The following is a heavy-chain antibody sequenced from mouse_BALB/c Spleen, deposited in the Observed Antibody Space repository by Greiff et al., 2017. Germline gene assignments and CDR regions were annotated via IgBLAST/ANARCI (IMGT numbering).Heavy chain of an antibody. CDR1: GYAFTNYL. V-gene: IGHV1-54*01. J-gene: IGHJ4*01. Sequence: VQLQQSGAELVRPGTSVKVSCKASGYAFTNYLIEWVKQRPGQGLEWIGVINPGSGGTNYNEKFKGKATLTADKSSSTAYMQLSSLTSDDSAVYFCARWGTLYYAMDYWGQGTSVTVSS. D-gene: IGHD3-3*01. CDR2: INPGSGGT. CDR3: ARWGTLYYAMDY.